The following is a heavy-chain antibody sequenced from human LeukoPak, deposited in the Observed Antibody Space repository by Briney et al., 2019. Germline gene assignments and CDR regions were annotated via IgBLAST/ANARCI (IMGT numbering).Heavy chain of an antibody. CDR2: LNPNSGAT. V-gene: IGHV1-2*02. CDR3: ATSTVTYWFDP. J-gene: IGHJ5*02. D-gene: IGHD4-17*01. Sequence: GASVKVSCKTSGYTFTANYMQWVRQAPGQGLEWMGWLNPNSGATKYAQKFQGRVTMTRDTSINTAYMELRSLRSDDTAVYYCATSTVTYWFDPWGQGTLVTVSS. CDR1: GYTFTANY.